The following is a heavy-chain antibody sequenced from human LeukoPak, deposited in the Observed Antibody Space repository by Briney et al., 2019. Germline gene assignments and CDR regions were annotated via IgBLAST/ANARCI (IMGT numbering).Heavy chain of an antibody. V-gene: IGHV1-46*01. D-gene: IGHD3-22*01. CDR1: GYTFTSYY. J-gene: IGHJ4*02. Sequence: VASVKVSCKASGYTFTSYYMHWVRQAPGQGLEWMGIINPSGGSTSYAQKFQGRVTITRNTSISTAYMELSSLRSEDTAVYYCAREDYYDSGSNDYWGQGTLVTVSS. CDR2: INPSGGST. CDR3: AREDYYDSGSNDY.